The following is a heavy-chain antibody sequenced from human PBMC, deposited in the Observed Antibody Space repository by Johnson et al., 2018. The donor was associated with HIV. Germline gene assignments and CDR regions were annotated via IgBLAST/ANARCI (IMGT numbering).Heavy chain of an antibody. Sequence: VQLVESGGGVVQPGRSLRLSCAASGFTFSSYGMHWVRQAPGKGLEWVSAIGTAGDTYYPGSVKGRFTISRETAKNSLYLQMNSLRAGDTAVYYCARGASAFDIWGQGTMVTVSS. V-gene: IGHV3-13*01. J-gene: IGHJ3*02. CDR2: IGTAGDT. CDR1: GFTFSSYG. CDR3: ARGASAFDI.